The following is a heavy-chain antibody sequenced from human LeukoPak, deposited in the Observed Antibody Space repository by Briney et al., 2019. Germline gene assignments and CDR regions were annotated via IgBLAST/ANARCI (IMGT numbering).Heavy chain of an antibody. CDR2: ISYDGSNK. Sequence: PGGSLRLSCAASGFTFSNYAMHWVRQAPGKGLEWVAVISYDGSNKDYADSVKGRFTISRDNSENTLYLQMNSLRAEDTAVYYCARSSSGWYYYWGQGIMVTVSS. CDR3: ARSSSGWYYY. J-gene: IGHJ4*02. D-gene: IGHD6-19*01. CDR1: GFTFSNYA. V-gene: IGHV3-30-3*01.